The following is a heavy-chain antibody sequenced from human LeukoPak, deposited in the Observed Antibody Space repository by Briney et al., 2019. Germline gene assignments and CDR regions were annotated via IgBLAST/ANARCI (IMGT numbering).Heavy chain of an antibody. Sequence: GGSLRLSCAASGFTFSSYYMSWVRQAPGKGLEWVANVKQDGSEKYYVDSVKGRFTISRDNAKNSLYLQMNSLRAEDTAVYYCAGGGYDYGEGDYWGQGTLVTVSS. J-gene: IGHJ4*02. V-gene: IGHV3-7*04. D-gene: IGHD4-17*01. CDR1: GFTFSSYY. CDR2: VKQDGSEK. CDR3: AGGGYDYGEGDY.